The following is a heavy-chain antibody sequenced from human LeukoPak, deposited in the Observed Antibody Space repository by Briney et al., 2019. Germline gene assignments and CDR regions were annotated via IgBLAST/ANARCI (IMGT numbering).Heavy chain of an antibody. Sequence: SETLSLTCAVYGGSFSGYYWSRIRQPPGNGLEWIGDVNHSGSTNYNPSLKSRVTISADTSKNHFSLRLSSVTAADTAVYYCATLEIGDYYFDYWGQGTLVSVSS. D-gene: IGHD2-21*01. CDR2: VNHSGST. CDR3: ATLEIGDYYFDY. J-gene: IGHJ4*02. CDR1: GGSFSGYY. V-gene: IGHV4-34*01.